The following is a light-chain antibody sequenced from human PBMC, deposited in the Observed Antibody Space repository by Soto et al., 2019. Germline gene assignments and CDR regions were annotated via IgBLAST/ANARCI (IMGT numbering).Light chain of an antibody. Sequence: EIVLTQSPGTLSLSPGERVTLSCRASQSVFSGCLAWYQQKPGQSPSLLICGASSRATGIPDRFSASGSVTAFTLPISRLEPEDFVVYYCQQYCCSPITFGQGTGLEIK. CDR2: GAS. CDR3: QQYCCSPIT. J-gene: IGKJ5*01. V-gene: IGKV3-20*01. CDR1: QSVFSGC.